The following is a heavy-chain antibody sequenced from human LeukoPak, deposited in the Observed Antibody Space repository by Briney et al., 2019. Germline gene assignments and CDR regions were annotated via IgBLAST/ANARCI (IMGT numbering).Heavy chain of an antibody. CDR1: GFTFSRYT. V-gene: IGHV3-21*01. CDR2: ISGGSGSSSYI. CDR3: ARASGGVSGYDLYYLDY. Sequence: GGSLRLSCAASGFTFSRYTMNWVRQVPGKGLEWVSCISGGSGSSSYIYYADSVKGRFTISRDNAKNSLYLQMSSLRAEDTAVYYCARASGGVSGYDLYYLDYWGQGTLVTVSS. J-gene: IGHJ4*02. D-gene: IGHD5-12*01.